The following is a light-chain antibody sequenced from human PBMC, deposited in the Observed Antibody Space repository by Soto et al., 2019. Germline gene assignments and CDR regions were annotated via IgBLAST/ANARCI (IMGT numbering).Light chain of an antibody. CDR1: STDFVGYNR. CDR2: EVS. V-gene: IGLV2-18*01. Sequence: QSALTQPPSVSGSTGQSVTSCCTGTSTDFVGYNRVSWYQQPPGTAPKLMIYEVSKRPSGVPDRFSGSKSGNTASLTISGLQAADEADYYCSLSTSATAYVFGTAPKLTVL. J-gene: IGLJ1*01. CDR3: SLSTSATAYV.